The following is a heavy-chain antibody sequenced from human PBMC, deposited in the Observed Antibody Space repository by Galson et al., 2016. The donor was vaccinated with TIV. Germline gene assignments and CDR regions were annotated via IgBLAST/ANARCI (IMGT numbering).Heavy chain of an antibody. V-gene: IGHV1-69*02. J-gene: IGHJ4*02. CDR2: VVPILGMT. Sequence: SVKVSCKVSGGTFRSYIFSRVRQAPGQGLEWMGRVVPILGMTNYAQKFQGRVTIIADEFTTTTSMELSSLRSEDTAVYYCARVATYGSGSYQWNFESWGQGILVSVSS. CDR3: ARVATYGSGSYQWNFES. CDR1: GGTFRSYI. D-gene: IGHD3-10*01.